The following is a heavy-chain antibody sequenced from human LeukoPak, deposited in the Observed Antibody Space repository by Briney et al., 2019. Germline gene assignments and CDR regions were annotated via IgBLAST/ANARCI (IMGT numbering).Heavy chain of an antibody. CDR3: ARDSARYYYGSGSYSP. D-gene: IGHD3-10*01. J-gene: IGHJ5*02. CDR1: GGTFNSYA. Sequence: GASVKVSCKASGGTFNSYAISWVRQAPGQGLEWMGRIIPILGIANYAQKFQGRVTITADKSTSTAYMELSSLRSEDTAVYYCARDSARYYYGSGSYSPWGQGTLVTVSS. CDR2: IIPILGIA. V-gene: IGHV1-69*04.